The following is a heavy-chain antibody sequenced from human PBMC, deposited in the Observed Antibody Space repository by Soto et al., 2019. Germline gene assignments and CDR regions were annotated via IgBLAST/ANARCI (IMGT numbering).Heavy chain of an antibody. J-gene: IGHJ3*01. CDR2: ISVIGDYR. CDR3: ANHGGFDF. CDR1: GFTFSSSG. V-gene: IGHV3-23*01. D-gene: IGHD4-17*01. Sequence: EGQLLQSGGGLVQPGESLRVSCAASGFTFSSSGMSWVRQAPGKGLEWVSSISVIGDYRYYADSVKGRFTISRDNSKNTLNLQMNSLTAEDTAVYYCANHGGFDFWGQGTMVAVSS.